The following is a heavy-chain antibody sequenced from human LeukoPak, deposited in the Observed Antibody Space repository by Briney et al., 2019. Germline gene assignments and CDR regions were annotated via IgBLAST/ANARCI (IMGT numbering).Heavy chain of an antibody. CDR1: GLTFSNDW. D-gene: IGHD3-22*01. Sequence: PGGSLRLSCAASGLTFSNDWMSWVRQAPGKGLEWVGLIKSKTDGATTDYAAPVKGRFTISRDDSKNTLYLQMNSLKTEGTAVYYCTTDDTYYYDSSGVLSSFCYYWGQGTLVTVSS. CDR2: IKSKTDGATT. J-gene: IGHJ4*02. V-gene: IGHV3-15*01. CDR3: TTDDTYYYDSSGVLSSFCYY.